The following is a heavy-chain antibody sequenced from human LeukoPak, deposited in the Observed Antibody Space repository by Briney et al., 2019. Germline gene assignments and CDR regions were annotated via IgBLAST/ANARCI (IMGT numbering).Heavy chain of an antibody. CDR1: GGSISSSTYH. D-gene: IGHD1-14*01. Sequence: SETLSLTCTVSGGSISSSTYHWGWIRQPPGKGLEWIGYIYHSGSTYYNPSLKSRVTISVDRSKNQFSLKLSSVTAADTAVYYCASQAGTINFDYWGQGTLVTVSS. CDR3: ASQAGTINFDY. J-gene: IGHJ4*02. V-gene: IGHV4-39*07. CDR2: IYHSGST.